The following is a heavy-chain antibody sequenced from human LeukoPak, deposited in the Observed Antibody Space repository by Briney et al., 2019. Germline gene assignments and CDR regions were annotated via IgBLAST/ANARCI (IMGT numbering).Heavy chain of an antibody. V-gene: IGHV1-18*01. CDR2: ISAYNGNT. Sequence: ASVKVSCKASGYTFTSYGISGVRQAPGQGGEGRGWISAYNGNTNYAQKLQGRVTMTTDTSTSTAYMELRSLRSDDTAVYYCARGGYSYGYGGQYYFDYWGQGTLVTVSS. D-gene: IGHD5-18*01. J-gene: IGHJ4*02. CDR1: GYTFTSYG. CDR3: ARGGYSYGYGGQYYFDY.